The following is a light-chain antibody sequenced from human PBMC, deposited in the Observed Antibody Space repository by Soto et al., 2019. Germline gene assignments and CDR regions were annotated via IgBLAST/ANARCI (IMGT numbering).Light chain of an antibody. J-gene: IGLJ2*01. V-gene: IGLV2-14*01. CDR1: SSDVGGYNY. Sequence: HSALTQPASGSGSPGQSITISCTGTSSDVGGYNYVSWYQQHPGKAAKLKIYHGSNRPSGVSNRFSGSKSGNTASLTISGLQAEDEAEYYCSSYTSSSTTVVFGGGTKLTVL. CDR2: HGS. CDR3: SSYTSSSTTVV.